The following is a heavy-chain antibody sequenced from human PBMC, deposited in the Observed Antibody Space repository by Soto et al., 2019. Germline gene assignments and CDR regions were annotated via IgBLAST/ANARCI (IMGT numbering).Heavy chain of an antibody. J-gene: IGHJ3*02. V-gene: IGHV3-21*01. CDR1: GFTFSSYS. CDR3: ARDRGGDLKAFDI. Sequence: EVQLVESGGGLLKPGGSLRLSCAASGFTFSSYSMNWVRQAPGKGLEWVSSISSSSSYIYYADSVKGRFTISRDSAKNSLHRQRHSPRAEDTAVCYCARDRGGDLKAFDIWGRGTMVTVSS. CDR2: ISSSSSYI. D-gene: IGHD3-10*01.